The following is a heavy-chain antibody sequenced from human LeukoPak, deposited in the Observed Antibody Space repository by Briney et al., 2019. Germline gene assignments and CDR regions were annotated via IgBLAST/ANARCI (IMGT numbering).Heavy chain of an antibody. CDR1: GGSFSGYY. J-gene: IGHJ5*02. D-gene: IGHD2-2*01. CDR2: INHSGST. V-gene: IGHV4-34*01. CDR3: ARGRHCSSTSCYYLANWFDP. Sequence: PSETLSLTCAVYGGSFSGYYWSWIRQPPGQGLEWIGEINHSGSTNYNPSLKSRVTISVDTSKNQFSLKLSSVTAADTAVYYCARGRHCSSTSCYYLANWFDPWGQGTLVTVSS.